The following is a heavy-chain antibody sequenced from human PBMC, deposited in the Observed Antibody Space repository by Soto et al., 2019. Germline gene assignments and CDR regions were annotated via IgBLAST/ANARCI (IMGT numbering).Heavy chain of an antibody. CDR2: ISGSGGST. CDR1: GFTFSSYA. V-gene: IGHV3-23*01. CDR3: AKAPFNLLAVAELYFDY. Sequence: GGSLRLSCAASGFTFSSYAMSWVRQAPGKGLEWVSAISGSGGSTYYADSVKGRFTISRDNSKNTLYLQMNSLRAEDTAVYYCAKAPFNLLAVAELYFDYWGQGTLVTVSS. D-gene: IGHD6-19*01. J-gene: IGHJ4*02.